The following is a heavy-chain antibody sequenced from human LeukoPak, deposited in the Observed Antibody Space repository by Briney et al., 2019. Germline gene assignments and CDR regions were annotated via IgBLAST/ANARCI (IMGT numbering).Heavy chain of an antibody. CDR2: INHSGST. CDR3: AREVAAAAMDF. Sequence: PSETLSLTCTVSGGSISSYYWSWIRQPPGKGLEWIGEINHSGSTNYNPSLKSRVTISVDTSKSQFSLRLSSVTAADTAVYYCAREVAAAAMDFWGQGTLVTVSS. J-gene: IGHJ4*02. CDR1: GGSISSYY. D-gene: IGHD2-2*01. V-gene: IGHV4-34*01.